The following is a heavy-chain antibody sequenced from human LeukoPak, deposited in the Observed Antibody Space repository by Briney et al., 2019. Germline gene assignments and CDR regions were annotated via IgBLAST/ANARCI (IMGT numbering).Heavy chain of an antibody. CDR2: INHSGST. J-gene: IGHJ4*02. CDR1: GVSFSGYY. D-gene: IGHD2-15*01. Sequence: SETLSLTCAVYGVSFSGYYWSWIRQPPGKGLEWIGEINHSGSTNYNPSLKSRVTISVDTSKNQFSLKLSSVTAADTAVYYCARVGYCSGGSCYGVDYWGQGTLSPSPQ. V-gene: IGHV4-34*01. CDR3: ARVGYCSGGSCYGVDY.